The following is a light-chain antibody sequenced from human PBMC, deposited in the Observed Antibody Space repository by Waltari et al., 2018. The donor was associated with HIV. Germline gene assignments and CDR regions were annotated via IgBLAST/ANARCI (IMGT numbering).Light chain of an antibody. Sequence: LMTQSPRSLPVSFGEPASIACVSNGTLRPENGFQYLDWYLQRPGLASQPLVQLATSRAVGVPTRFGGRASDTNFTLTISRVETADVGLYYCMQALRTPWTFGQGTRV. CDR1: GTLRPENGFQY. CDR3: MQALRTPWT. CDR2: LAT. V-gene: IGKV2-28*01. J-gene: IGKJ1*01.